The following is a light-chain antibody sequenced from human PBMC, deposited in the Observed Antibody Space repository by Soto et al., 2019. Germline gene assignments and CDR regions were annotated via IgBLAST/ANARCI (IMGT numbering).Light chain of an antibody. CDR2: DAT. Sequence: EIVLTQSPATLYLSPRETATLSCRVSQGRSGYRAWYQQKPCQPPMLLIYDATNRATGRPARFSGSGSGTDFTLTIRSLEPEDFAVNYCQRYSNWQYTFGQGTKLEIK. CDR3: QRYSNWQYT. J-gene: IGKJ2*01. V-gene: IGKV3-11*01. CDR1: QGRSGY.